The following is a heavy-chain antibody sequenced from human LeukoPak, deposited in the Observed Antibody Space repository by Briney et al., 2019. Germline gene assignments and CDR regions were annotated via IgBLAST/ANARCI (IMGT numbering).Heavy chain of an antibody. Sequence: PGGSLRLSCAASGFTFSTYSMNWVRQAPGKGLEWVSSISSGSSYIYYADSVKGRFTISRDNAKNSLYLQMNSLRAEDTAVYYCARDQVVGADFDYWGQGALVTVSS. CDR3: ARDQVVGADFDY. CDR2: ISSGSSYI. J-gene: IGHJ4*02. CDR1: GFTFSTYS. V-gene: IGHV3-21*01. D-gene: IGHD1-26*01.